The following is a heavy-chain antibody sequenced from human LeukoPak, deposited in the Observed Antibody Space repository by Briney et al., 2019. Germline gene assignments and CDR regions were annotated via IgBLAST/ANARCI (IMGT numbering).Heavy chain of an antibody. CDR3: ARSSGTGGPYYFDF. J-gene: IGHJ4*02. V-gene: IGHV3-21*04. Sequence: GSLGLSLAGSGFTFNTYSINGVRRAPGKGLGWGSSIRGLRTYIYYPDSMRAGFPISRDNDKTSLFLQLSSQRVEHTAVYFCARSSGTGGPYYFDFWGQGSLVTVSS. D-gene: IGHD3/OR15-3a*01. CDR1: GFTFNTYS. CDR2: IRGLRTYI.